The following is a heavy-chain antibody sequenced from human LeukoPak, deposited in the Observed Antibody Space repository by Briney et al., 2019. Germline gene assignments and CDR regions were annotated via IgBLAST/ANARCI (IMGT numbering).Heavy chain of an antibody. CDR1: GLTFSSYC. CDR3: ARDSLVLRYYYYMDV. CDR2: ISSSSTI. V-gene: IGHV3-48*04. D-gene: IGHD3-9*01. Sequence: ARSLRLSCAASGLTFSSYCMNWVRQAQGKGLEWVSYISSSSTIYYADSVKGRFTISRDNAKNSLYLQMNSLRAEDTAVYYCARDSLVLRYYYYMDVWGKGTTVTVSS. J-gene: IGHJ6*03.